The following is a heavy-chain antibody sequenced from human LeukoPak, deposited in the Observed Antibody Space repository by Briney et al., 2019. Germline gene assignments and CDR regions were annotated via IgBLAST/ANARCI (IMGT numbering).Heavy chain of an antibody. CDR1: GFTFNSYA. D-gene: IGHD6-13*01. CDR2: ISGSGGLT. V-gene: IGHV3-23*01. J-gene: IGHJ6*02. CDR3: AKEYSSSWFYYYYYGMDV. Sequence: GGSLRLSCAASGFTFNSYAMSWVRQSPGRALEGVSAISGSGGLTYYADAVKGRITNSRDNSKNTLYTQMKSLRAEDTAVYYCAKEYSSSWFYYYYYGMDVWGQGTTVTVSS.